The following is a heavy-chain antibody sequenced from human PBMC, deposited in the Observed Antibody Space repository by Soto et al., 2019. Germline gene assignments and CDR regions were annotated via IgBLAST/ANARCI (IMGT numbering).Heavy chain of an antibody. CDR3: AKEGDYGDYIDY. V-gene: IGHV3-30*18. CDR2: ISYDGSNK. D-gene: IGHD4-17*01. Sequence: QPGGSLRLSCAASGFTFSSYGMHWVRQAPGKGLEWVAVISYDGSNKYYADSVKGRFTISRDNSKNTLYLQMNSLRAEDTAVYYCAKEGDYGDYIDYWGQGTLVTVSS. J-gene: IGHJ4*02. CDR1: GFTFSSYG.